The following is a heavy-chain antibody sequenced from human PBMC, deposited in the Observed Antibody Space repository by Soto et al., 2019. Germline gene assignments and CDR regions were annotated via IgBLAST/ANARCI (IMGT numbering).Heavy chain of an antibody. D-gene: IGHD3-3*02. J-gene: IGHJ4*02. CDR2: ISYDGSNK. V-gene: IGHV3-30-3*01. CDR1: GFTVSSYA. CDR3: ARDISDAHFDY. Sequence: QVQLVESGGGVVQPGRSLRLSCAASGFTVSSYAMHRVRQAPGKGLEWVAVISYDGSNKYYADSVKGRFTISRDNSKNTLYLQMNSLRAEDTAVYYCARDISDAHFDYWGQGTLVTVSS.